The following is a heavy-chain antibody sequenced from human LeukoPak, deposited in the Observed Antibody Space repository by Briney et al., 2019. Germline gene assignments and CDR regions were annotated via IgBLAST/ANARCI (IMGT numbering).Heavy chain of an antibody. CDR3: ARGIEEWLYLYY. CDR2: MNRDGSEK. J-gene: IGHJ4*02. V-gene: IGHV3-7*04. D-gene: IGHD3-3*01. Sequence: PGGSLRLSCAASGFTFAPYWTTWVRQAPGKGLEYVATMNRDGSEKYYVDSVKGRFTISRDNSKNSLYLQMDSLRAEDTAVYYCARGIEEWLYLYYWGQGALVTVAS. CDR1: GFTFAPYW.